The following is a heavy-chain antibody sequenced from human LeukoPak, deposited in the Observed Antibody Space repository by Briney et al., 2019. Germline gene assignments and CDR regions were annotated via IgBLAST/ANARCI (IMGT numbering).Heavy chain of an antibody. D-gene: IGHD1-26*01. CDR1: GITFSTFW. J-gene: IGHJ6*03. CDR3: AKAPGEWELLFLRPGGYYYYYMDV. Sequence: PGGSLRLSCAASGITFSTFWMSWARQAPGKGLEWVANIKGDGSEKNYVDSVKGRFTISRDNSKNTLYLQMNSLRAEDTAVYYCAKAPGEWELLFLRPGGYYYYYMDVWGKGTTVTVSS. CDR2: IKGDGSEK. V-gene: IGHV3-7*03.